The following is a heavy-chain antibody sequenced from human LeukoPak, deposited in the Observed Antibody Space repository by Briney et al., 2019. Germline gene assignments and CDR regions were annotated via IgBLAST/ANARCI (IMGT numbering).Heavy chain of an antibody. D-gene: IGHD5-18*01. J-gene: IGHJ4*02. CDR2: TYSGGST. CDR3: ASKRGYNYGYDN. Sequence: GGSLRLSCAASGFTVSSNYMSWVRQAPGKGLEWVSVTYSGGSTYCADSVKGRFTISRDNSKNTLYFQMNSLRAEDTAVYYCASKRGYNYGYDNWGQGTLVTVSS. CDR1: GFTVSSNY. V-gene: IGHV3-53*01.